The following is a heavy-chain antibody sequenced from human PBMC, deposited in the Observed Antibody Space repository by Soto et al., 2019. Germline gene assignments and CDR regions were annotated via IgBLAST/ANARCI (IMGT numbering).Heavy chain of an antibody. V-gene: IGHV3-23*01. D-gene: IGHD3-10*01. CDR3: AKDLVWRGVAPNNWFDP. J-gene: IGHJ5*02. CDR2: ISGSGGST. CDR1: GFTFSSYA. Sequence: GGSLRLSCAASGFTFSSYAMSWVRQAPGKGLEWVSAISGSGGSTYYADSVKGRFTISRDNSKNTLYLQMNSLRAEDTAVYYCAKDLVWRGVAPNNWFDPWGQGTLVTSPQ.